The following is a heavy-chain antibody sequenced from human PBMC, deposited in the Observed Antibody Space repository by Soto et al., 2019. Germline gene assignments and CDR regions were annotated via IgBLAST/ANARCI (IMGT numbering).Heavy chain of an antibody. V-gene: IGHV3-23*04. D-gene: IGHD6-19*01. CDR1: GFTFSNYA. J-gene: IGHJ4*02. CDR2: ISGGGETT. CDR3: ANRIVVAGILEN. Sequence: VQLVESGGGVVQPGRSLRLSCAASGFTFSNYAMSWVRQAPGKGLEWVSVISGGGETTYYADSVKGRFTISRDNSQNTLYLQMNSLRAEDTAVYYCANRIVVAGILENWGQGTLVTVSS.